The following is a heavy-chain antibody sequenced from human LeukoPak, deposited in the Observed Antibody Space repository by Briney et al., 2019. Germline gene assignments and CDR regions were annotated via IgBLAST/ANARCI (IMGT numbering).Heavy chain of an antibody. V-gene: IGHV3-30*18. Sequence: GRSLRLSCAASGFTFSNYDMHWVRQAPGKGLEWVAVISYDGTNKYYADSVKGRFTISRDNSKNTLHLQMNSLRAEDTAVYYCAKDDRGNEAPFDYWGQGTLVTVSS. CDR2: ISYDGTNK. CDR1: GFTFSNYD. CDR3: AKDDRGNEAPFDY. J-gene: IGHJ4*02.